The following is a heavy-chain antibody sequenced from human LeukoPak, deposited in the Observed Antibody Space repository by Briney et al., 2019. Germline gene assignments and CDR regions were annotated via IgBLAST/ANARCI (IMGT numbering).Heavy chain of an antibody. CDR1: GGTFSSYA. CDR3: ARENYGSGSYGTLNDAFDI. J-gene: IGHJ3*02. Sequence: ASVKVSCKASGGTFSSYAISWVRQAPGQGLEWMGGIIPIFGTANYAQKFQDRVTITADESTSTAYMELSSLRSEDTAVYYCARENYGSGSYGTLNDAFDIWGQGTMVTVSS. V-gene: IGHV1-69*13. D-gene: IGHD3-10*01. CDR2: IIPIFGTA.